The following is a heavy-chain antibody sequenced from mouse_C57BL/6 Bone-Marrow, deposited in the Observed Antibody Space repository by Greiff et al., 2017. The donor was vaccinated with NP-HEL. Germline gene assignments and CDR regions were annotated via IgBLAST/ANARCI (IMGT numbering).Heavy chain of an antibody. D-gene: IGHD3-3*01. CDR1: GFTFSSYG. CDR3: ARRFRGKDYYAMDY. J-gene: IGHJ4*01. Sequence: EVKLMESGGDLVKPGGSLKLSCAASGFTFSSYGMSWVRQTPDKRLEWVATISSGGSYTYYPDSVKGRFTISRDNAKNTLYLQMSSLKSEDTAMYYCARRFRGKDYYAMDYWGQGTSVTVSS. V-gene: IGHV5-6*02. CDR2: ISSGGSYT.